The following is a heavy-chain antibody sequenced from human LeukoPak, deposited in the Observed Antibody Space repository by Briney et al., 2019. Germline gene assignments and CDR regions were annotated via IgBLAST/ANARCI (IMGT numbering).Heavy chain of an antibody. CDR3: AKGRVTVVVSVATDY. D-gene: IGHD2-2*01. CDR1: GITFSNYA. CDR2: ISGSGGST. V-gene: IGHV3-23*01. Sequence: GGSLRLSCAASGITFSNYAMSWVRQAPGKGLEWVSGISGSGGSTYYVDSVKGRFTISRDNSKNTLYLQMNSLRAEDTAVYYCAKGRVTVVVSVATDYWGQGTLVTVSS. J-gene: IGHJ4*02.